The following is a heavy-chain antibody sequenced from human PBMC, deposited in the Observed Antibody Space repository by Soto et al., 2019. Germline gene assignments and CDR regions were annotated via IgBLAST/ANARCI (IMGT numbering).Heavy chain of an antibody. J-gene: IGHJ4*02. V-gene: IGHV1-69*13. D-gene: IGHD1-26*01. CDR3: ARVRDSGSYLDY. CDR2: IIPIFGTA. CDR1: GGTFSSYA. Sequence: SVKVSCKASGGTFSSYAISWVRQAPGQGLEWMGGIIPIFGTANYAQKFQGRVTITADESTSTAYIELSSLRSEDTAVYYCARVRDSGSYLDYWGQGTLVTVSS.